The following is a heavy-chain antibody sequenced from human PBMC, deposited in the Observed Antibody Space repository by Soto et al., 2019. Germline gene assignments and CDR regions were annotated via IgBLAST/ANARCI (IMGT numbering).Heavy chain of an antibody. CDR3: ARDRGIAAAVLNWFDP. CDR1: GGTFSSYT. D-gene: IGHD6-13*01. J-gene: IGHJ5*02. Sequence: VASVKVSCKASGGTFSSYTISWVRQAPGQGLEWMGRIIPILGIANYAQKFQGRVTITADKSTSTAYMELSSLRSEDTAVYYCARDRGIAAAVLNWFDPWGQGTLVTVSS. V-gene: IGHV1-69*04. CDR2: IIPILGIA.